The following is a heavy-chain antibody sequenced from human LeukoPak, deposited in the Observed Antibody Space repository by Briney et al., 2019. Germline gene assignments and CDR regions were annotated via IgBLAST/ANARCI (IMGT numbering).Heavy chain of an antibody. Sequence: GASVKVSCKASGGTFISYAISWVRQAPGQGLEWMGGIIPIFGTANYAQKFQGRVTITADESTSTAYMELSSLRSEDTAVYYCARGGDPNYDFWSAAATSFDYWGQGTLVTVSS. J-gene: IGHJ4*02. CDR3: ARGGDPNYDFWSAAATSFDY. D-gene: IGHD3-3*01. V-gene: IGHV1-69*13. CDR1: GGTFISYA. CDR2: IIPIFGTA.